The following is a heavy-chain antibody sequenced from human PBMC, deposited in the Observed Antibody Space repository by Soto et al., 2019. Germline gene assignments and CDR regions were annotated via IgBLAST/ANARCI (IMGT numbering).Heavy chain of an antibody. CDR3: AKEEQQLVRQPDAFDI. CDR1: GLTFSSYA. J-gene: IGHJ3*02. D-gene: IGHD6-13*01. V-gene: IGHV3-23*01. CDR2: ISGSGGST. Sequence: GGSLRLSCAASGLTFSSYAMSWVRQAPGKGLEWVSAISGSGGSTYYADSVKGRFTISRDNSKNTLYLQMNSLRAEDTAVYYCAKEEQQLVRQPDAFDIWGQGTMVTVSS.